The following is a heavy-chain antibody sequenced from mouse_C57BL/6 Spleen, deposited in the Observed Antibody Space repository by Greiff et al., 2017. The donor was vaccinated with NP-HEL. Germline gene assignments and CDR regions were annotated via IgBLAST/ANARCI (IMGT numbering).Heavy chain of an antibody. CDR1: GYTFTSYG. V-gene: IGHV1-81*01. Sequence: QVQLQQSGAELARPGASVKLSCKASGYTFTSYGISWVKQRTGQGLEWIGEIYPRSGNTYYNEKFKGKATLTADKSSSTAYMELRRLTSEDSAVYFGARITTVVARGTFDYWGQGTTLTVSS. D-gene: IGHD1-1*01. J-gene: IGHJ2*01. CDR2: IYPRSGNT. CDR3: ARITTVVARGTFDY.